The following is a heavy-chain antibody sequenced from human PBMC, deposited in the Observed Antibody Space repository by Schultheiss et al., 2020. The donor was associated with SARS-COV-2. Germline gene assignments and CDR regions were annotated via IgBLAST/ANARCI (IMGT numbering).Heavy chain of an antibody. Sequence: GSLRLSCAASGFTFSSYSMNWVRQAPGKGLEWVSYISGGGETKYYADSVRGRFTISRDNAKNSLYLQMNSLRADDTAVYYCATIIVGGTFDYWGQGTLVTVSS. D-gene: IGHD1-26*01. V-gene: IGHV3-48*04. CDR3: ATIIVGGTFDY. CDR1: GFTFSSYS. J-gene: IGHJ4*02. CDR2: ISGGGETK.